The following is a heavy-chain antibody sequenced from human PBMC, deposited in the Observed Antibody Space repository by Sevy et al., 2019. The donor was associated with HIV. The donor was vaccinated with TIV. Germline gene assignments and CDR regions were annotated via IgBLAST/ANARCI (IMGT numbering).Heavy chain of an antibody. CDR3: VREGVGGYSYGFDY. D-gene: IGHD5-18*01. Sequence: GGSLRLSCAASGFSFSIYWMHWVPQFPGKGLVWFSRINSDGSSTTYADSVKGRFTFSRDNAKNTLFLQMNSLRVEDTAVYYCVREGVGGYSYGFDYWGQGTLVTVSS. V-gene: IGHV3-74*03. J-gene: IGHJ4*02. CDR1: GFSFSIYW. CDR2: INSDGSST.